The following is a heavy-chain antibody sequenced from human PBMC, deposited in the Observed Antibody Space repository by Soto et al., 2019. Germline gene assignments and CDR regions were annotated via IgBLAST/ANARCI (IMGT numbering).Heavy chain of an antibody. CDR3: ARGHSSGWIDAFDI. CDR2: IYYSGST. D-gene: IGHD6-19*01. CDR1: GCSISSYY. Sequence: SGTRSLTCTVSGCSISSYYWSWFRQPPGKGLEWIGYIYYSGSTNYNPSLKSRVTISVDTSKNQFSLKLSSVTAADTAVYYCARGHSSGWIDAFDIWGQGTMVT. V-gene: IGHV4-59*01. J-gene: IGHJ3*02.